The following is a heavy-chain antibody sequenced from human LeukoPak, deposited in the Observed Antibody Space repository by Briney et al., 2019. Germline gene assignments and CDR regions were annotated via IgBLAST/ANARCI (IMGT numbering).Heavy chain of an antibody. V-gene: IGHV3-48*04. CDR1: GFTFSSYS. J-gene: IGHJ4*02. CDR2: ISSSSSTI. D-gene: IGHD1-26*01. CDR3: ARDDEDSGSYLGVYFDY. Sequence: SGGSLRLSCAASGFTFSSYSMNWVRQAPGKGLEWVSYISSSSSTIYYADSVKGRFTISRDNAKNSLYLQMNSLRAEDTAVYYCARDDEDSGSYLGVYFDYWGQGTLVTVSS.